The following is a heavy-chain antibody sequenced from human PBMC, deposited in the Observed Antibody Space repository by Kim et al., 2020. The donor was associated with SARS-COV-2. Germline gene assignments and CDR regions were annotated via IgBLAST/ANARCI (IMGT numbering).Heavy chain of an antibody. CDR2: ISTRGESI. J-gene: IGHJ4*02. V-gene: IGHV3-11*01. Sequence: GGSLRLSCAASGLSFSDSYMNWVRQAPGKGLEWFSFISTRGESIFYADSVEGRFTISRDNAENSLYLQMNYLRDEDTAVYYCARSGNGYNAFGIWGQG. CDR3: ARSGNGYNAFGI. CDR1: GLSFSDSY. D-gene: IGHD5-12*01.